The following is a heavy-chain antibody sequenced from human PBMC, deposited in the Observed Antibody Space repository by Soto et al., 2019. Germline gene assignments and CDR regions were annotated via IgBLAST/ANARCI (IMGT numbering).Heavy chain of an antibody. D-gene: IGHD6-19*01. Sequence: QVQLAQSGAEVKKPGSSVKVSCKASGGTFSSYTISWVRQAPGQGLEWMGRIIPILGIANYAQKFQGRVTITADKSTSTAYMELSSLRSEDTAVYYCATSSGWYRGYAFDIWVQGTMVTVSS. V-gene: IGHV1-69*02. CDR3: ATSSGWYRGYAFDI. CDR1: GGTFSSYT. J-gene: IGHJ3*02. CDR2: IIPILGIA.